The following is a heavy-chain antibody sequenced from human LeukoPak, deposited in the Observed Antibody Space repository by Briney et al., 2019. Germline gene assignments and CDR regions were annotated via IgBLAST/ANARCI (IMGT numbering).Heavy chain of an antibody. J-gene: IGHJ5*02. Sequence: GRSLRLSCAASGFTFSSYAMHWVRQAPGKGLEWVAVISYDGSNKYYADSVKGRFTISRDNSKNTLYLQMNSLRAEDTAVYYCARDRGGSGVNWFDPWGQGTLVTVSS. V-gene: IGHV3-30-3*01. CDR3: ARDRGGSGVNWFDP. CDR2: ISYDGSNK. D-gene: IGHD3-10*01. CDR1: GFTFSSYA.